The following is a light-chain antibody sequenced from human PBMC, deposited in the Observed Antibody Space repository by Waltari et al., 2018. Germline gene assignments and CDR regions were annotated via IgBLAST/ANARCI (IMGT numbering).Light chain of an antibody. Sequence: EIVMTQSQATLSVSPGERATLSCRASQSVGVTLAWYQQKPGQAPNLLIYDTSTRATGVPAKFSGSGSGTEFTLTISSLRSEDFAIYYCQQYNLWPRTFGQGTRVEIK. V-gene: IGKV3-15*01. CDR3: QQYNLWPRT. CDR1: QSVGVT. CDR2: DTS. J-gene: IGKJ1*01.